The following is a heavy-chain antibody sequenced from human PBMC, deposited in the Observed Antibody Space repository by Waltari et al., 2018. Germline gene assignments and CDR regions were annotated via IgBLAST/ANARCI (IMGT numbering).Heavy chain of an antibody. CDR1: GYTFTDYY. D-gene: IGHD1-1*01. Sequence: QVHLVQSGAEVKKPGASVKVSCKASGYTFTDYYIPWVRQAPGQGLECRGWLNLNGGAANYAQSFQGRVTLTRDTSINTVYMELSRLRSDDTAVYYCAKVSKTTTGPGTWGQGTLITVSS. CDR3: AKVSKTTTGPGT. V-gene: IGHV1-2*02. J-gene: IGHJ5*02. CDR2: LNLNGGAA.